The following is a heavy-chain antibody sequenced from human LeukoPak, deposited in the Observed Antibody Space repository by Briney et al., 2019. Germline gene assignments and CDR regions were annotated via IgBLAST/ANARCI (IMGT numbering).Heavy chain of an antibody. J-gene: IGHJ4*02. CDR1: GGSFSGYY. CDR3: ASYKDYYGSGSSDY. Sequence: SETLSLTCAVYGGSFSGYYWSWIRQPPGKGLEWIGEISHSGSTNFNPSLKSRVTISVDTSKNQFSLKLSSVTAADTAVYYCASYKDYYGSGSSDYWGQGTLVTVSS. V-gene: IGHV4-34*01. CDR2: ISHSGST. D-gene: IGHD3-10*01.